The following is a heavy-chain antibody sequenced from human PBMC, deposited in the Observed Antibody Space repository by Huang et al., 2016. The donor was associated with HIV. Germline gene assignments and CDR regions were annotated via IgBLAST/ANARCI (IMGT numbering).Heavy chain of an antibody. CDR2: IYTADSDT. CDR1: GYSLTNYW. D-gene: IGHD2-21*02. CDR3: ARSEVLVTAVPFDH. Sequence: EVQLVLSEAEVKKPGESLKISCRGSGYSLTNYWIGWVRQRPGEGLEWMGVIYTADSDTRYSPSFQGQVTFSADKSTRTAYLQWSSLQASDTAIYYCARSEVLVTAVPFDHWGQGTLVTVSS. V-gene: IGHV5-51*03. J-gene: IGHJ4*02.